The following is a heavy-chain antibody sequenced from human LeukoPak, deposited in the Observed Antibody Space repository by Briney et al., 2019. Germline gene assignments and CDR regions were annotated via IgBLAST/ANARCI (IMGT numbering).Heavy chain of an antibody. Sequence: SETLSLTCSVSGRSISSYYWLCIRQPPGKGLEWIGYIYYSGSTNYNTSLKSRVTISVDTSKNQFSLKLSSVTAADAALDYCARALSTYGSESYYYYYYMDVWGKGTTVTVSS. CDR2: IYYSGST. V-gene: IGHV4-59*01. CDR1: GRSISSYY. J-gene: IGHJ6*03. D-gene: IGHD3-10*01. CDR3: ARALSTYGSESYYYYYYMDV.